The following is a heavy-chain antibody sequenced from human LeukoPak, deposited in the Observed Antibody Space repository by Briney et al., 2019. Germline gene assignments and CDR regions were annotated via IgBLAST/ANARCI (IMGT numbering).Heavy chain of an antibody. J-gene: IGHJ4*02. CDR3: AREYYCSSANCYAPGDY. CDR1: GFTFSSYS. Sequence: GGSLRLSCAASGFTFSSYSMNWVRQAPGKGLEWVSYISGYSSTIYYADSVKGRFTISRDNAKHSLYLQMDSLRAEDTALYYCAREYYCSSANCYAPGDYWGQGTLVTVSS. V-gene: IGHV3-48*01. CDR2: ISGYSSTI. D-gene: IGHD2-2*01.